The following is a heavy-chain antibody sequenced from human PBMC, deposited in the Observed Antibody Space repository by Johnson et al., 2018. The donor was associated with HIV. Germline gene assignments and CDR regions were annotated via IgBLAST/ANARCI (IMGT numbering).Heavy chain of an antibody. D-gene: IGHD3-10*01. J-gene: IGHJ3*02. CDR2: ISHDLNIK. Sequence: VQLVESGGGLVQPGGSLRLSCAASGFPFDDYGMSWVRQAPGKGLEWVALISHDLNIKYYPDSVRGRFTVSRDNSNNTLYLQMNSLNTEDTAVYFCARGPLFFFASGLWAFDIWGQGTMVTVSS. V-gene: IGHV3-30*03. CDR3: ARGPLFFFASGLWAFDI. CDR1: GFPFDDYG.